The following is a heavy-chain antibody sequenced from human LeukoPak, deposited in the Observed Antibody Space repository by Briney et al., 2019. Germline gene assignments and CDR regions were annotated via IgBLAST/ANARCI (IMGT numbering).Heavy chain of an antibody. CDR3: ARRHCSGARCYLGY. CDR2: IAGSRDGT. D-gene: IGHD2-15*01. J-gene: IGHJ4*02. Sequence: GGSLRLSCAASGFTVSNSAMSWGRQAPGTGLDWVSDIAGSRDGTYYTDSVKGRFTISRDNSKNTLHLQMNNLRAADKAVYYCARRHCSGARCYLGYWGQGTVVTVSS. V-gene: IGHV3-23*01. CDR1: GFTVSNSA.